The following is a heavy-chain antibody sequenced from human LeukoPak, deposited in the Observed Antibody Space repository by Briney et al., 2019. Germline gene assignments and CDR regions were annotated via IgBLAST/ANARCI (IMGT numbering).Heavy chain of an antibody. Sequence: GGSLRLSWAASGFTFSSYAMHWVRQAPGKGLEYVSAISSNGGSTYYANSVKGRFTISRDNSKNTLYLQMGSLRAEDMAVYYCARGTGDPYYFDYGGQGTLVTVSS. V-gene: IGHV3-64*01. J-gene: IGHJ4*02. CDR1: GFTFSSYA. CDR2: ISSNGGST. CDR3: ARGTGDPYYFDY. D-gene: IGHD7-27*01.